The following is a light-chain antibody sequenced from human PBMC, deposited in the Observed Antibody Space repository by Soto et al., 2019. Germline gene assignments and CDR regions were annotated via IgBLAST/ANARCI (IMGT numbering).Light chain of an antibody. J-gene: IGKJ4*01. CDR3: RQGTHGPPST. CDR2: KVS. CDR1: QSLVYSDGNTY. V-gene: IGKV2-30*01. Sequence: DVVLTQSPLSLPVTLGQPASISCRSSQSLVYSDGNTYLNWFQQRPGQSPRRLIYKVSNRDSGVPDRFSGSGSGPDFTLKISRVEAEDVGVYYCRQGTHGPPSTFGGGTKVEIK.